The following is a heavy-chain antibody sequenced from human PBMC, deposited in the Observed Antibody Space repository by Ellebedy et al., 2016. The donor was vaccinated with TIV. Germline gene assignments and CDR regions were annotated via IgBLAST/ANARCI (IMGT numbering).Heavy chain of an antibody. Sequence: PGGSLRLSCQGSGYSFTSYWVGWVRQLPGKGLEWMGIIYPGDSDTRYSPSFQGQVTISADKSISTAYLQWSSLKASDTAIYYCARHIANEFGSGSYFNFWGQGTLVTVSS. J-gene: IGHJ4*02. CDR2: IYPGDSDT. D-gene: IGHD3-10*01. V-gene: IGHV5-51*01. CDR1: GYSFTSYW. CDR3: ARHIANEFGSGSYFNF.